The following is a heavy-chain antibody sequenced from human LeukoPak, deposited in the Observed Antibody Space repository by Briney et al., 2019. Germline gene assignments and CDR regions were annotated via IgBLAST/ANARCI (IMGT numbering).Heavy chain of an antibody. CDR3: ARVFDDYVLGSYRYFDY. CDR1: GYTFTGYY. Sequence: ASVKVSCKASGYTFTGYYMHWVRQAPGQGLEWMGWINPNSGGTNYAQKFQGRVTMTRDASISTAYMEMSRLRSYESAVYCCARVFDDYVLGSYRYFDYWGQGTLVTVSS. CDR2: INPNSGGT. V-gene: IGHV1-2*02. J-gene: IGHJ4*02. D-gene: IGHD3-16*02.